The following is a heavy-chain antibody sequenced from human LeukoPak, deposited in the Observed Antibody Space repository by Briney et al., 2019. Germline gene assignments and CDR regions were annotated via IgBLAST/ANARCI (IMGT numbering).Heavy chain of an antibody. V-gene: IGHV3-23*01. CDR1: GYTFSSYA. CDR2: ISGSGGST. D-gene: IGHD3-22*01. Sequence: PGGSLRLSCAASGYTFSSYAMSWVRQAPGKGLEWGSAISGSGGSTYYADSVKGRFTLSRDYSKNTLYLQMNRLRAEDTAVYYCAKGEEIVVVIRVYWGQGTLVPVFS. CDR3: AKGEEIVVVIRVY. J-gene: IGHJ4*02.